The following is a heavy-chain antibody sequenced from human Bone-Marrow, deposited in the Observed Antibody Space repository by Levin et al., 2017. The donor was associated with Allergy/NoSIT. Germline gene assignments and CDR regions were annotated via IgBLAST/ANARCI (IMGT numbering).Heavy chain of an antibody. CDR3: ARLAECSGGSCYSHYYYGMDV. V-gene: IGHV5-51*01. CDR2: IFPGDSAT. CDR1: GYSFSSYW. J-gene: IGHJ6*02. D-gene: IGHD2-15*01. Sequence: GESLKISCKGSGYSFSSYWIAWVRQMPGKGLESMGIIFPGDSATKYSPSFQGQVIISADKSISTAYLQWSSLKASDTAVYYCARLAECSGGSCYSHYYYGMDVWGQGTTVTVSS.